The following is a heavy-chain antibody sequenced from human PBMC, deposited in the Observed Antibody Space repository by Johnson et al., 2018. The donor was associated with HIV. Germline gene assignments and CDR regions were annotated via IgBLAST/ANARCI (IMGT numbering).Heavy chain of an antibody. D-gene: IGHD1-26*01. CDR3: ARAYSGSYINDAFDI. CDR1: GFTFSSYD. Sequence: VQLVESGGGVVQPGRSLRLSCAASGFTFSSYDMHWVRQATGKGLEWVSAIGTAGDTYYPGSVKGRFTISSENAKNSLYLQMNSMRAGDTAVYYCARAYSGSYINDAFDIWGQGTMVTVSS. J-gene: IGHJ3*02. V-gene: IGHV3-13*01. CDR2: IGTAGDT.